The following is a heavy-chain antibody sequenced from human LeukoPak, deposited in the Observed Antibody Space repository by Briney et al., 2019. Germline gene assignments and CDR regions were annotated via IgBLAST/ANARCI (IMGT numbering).Heavy chain of an antibody. D-gene: IGHD4-23*01. CDR1: GFTFSHAW. J-gene: IGHJ4*02. Sequence: GGSLRLSCAASGFTFSHAWMSWVRQAPGKGLEWVGRIKSKTDGGTTDYAAPVKGRFTISRDDSKNTLYLQMNSLKTEDTAVYYCTTDLLSFYGGIVFDYWGQGSLVTVSS. CDR2: IKSKTDGGTT. V-gene: IGHV3-15*01. CDR3: TTDLLSFYGGIVFDY.